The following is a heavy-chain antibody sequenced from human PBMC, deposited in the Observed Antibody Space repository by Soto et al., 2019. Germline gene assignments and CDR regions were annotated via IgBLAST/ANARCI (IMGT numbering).Heavy chain of an antibody. J-gene: IGHJ6*02. CDR2: ISSSGNII. Sequence: QVQLVESGGGLVKPGGSLRLSCAASGLTFSDCYINWIRQAPGKGLEWISYISSSGNIINYAGSVKGRFTISRDNTKNSLYLQMNSLTVEDTAMYYCARVRFGEWGYAMDVWGQGTTVTVSS. CDR3: ARVRFGEWGYAMDV. D-gene: IGHD3-10*01. CDR1: GLTFSDCY. V-gene: IGHV3-11*01.